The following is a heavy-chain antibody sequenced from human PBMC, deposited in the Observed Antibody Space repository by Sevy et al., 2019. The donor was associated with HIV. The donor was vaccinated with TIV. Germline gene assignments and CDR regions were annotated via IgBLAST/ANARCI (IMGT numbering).Heavy chain of an antibody. CDR1: GFSFSSYG. CDR3: VKEGGGEGGDH. Sequence: GGYLRLSCAASGFSFSSYGMHWVRQAPGKGLEWMSYIQYDGSNKDYADSVKGRFTISRDNSKNTLYLQMNSRRVEDTAVSYCVKEGGGEGGDHWGQGTLVTVS. CDR2: IQYDGSNK. J-gene: IGHJ4*02. V-gene: IGHV3-30*02. D-gene: IGHD2-21*01.